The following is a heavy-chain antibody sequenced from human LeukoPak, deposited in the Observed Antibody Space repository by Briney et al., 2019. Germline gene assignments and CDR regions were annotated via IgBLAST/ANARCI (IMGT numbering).Heavy chain of an antibody. Sequence: GESLRLSCAASGFTFSSYEMNWVRQAPGKGLEWVSYISSSGSTIYYAVSVKGRFTISRDNAKNSLYLQMNSLRAEDTAVYYCARGGSYYYDSSGYYYLWGQGTLVTVSS. CDR2: ISSSGSTI. CDR3: ARGGSYYYDSSGYYYL. CDR1: GFTFSSYE. D-gene: IGHD3-22*01. V-gene: IGHV3-48*03. J-gene: IGHJ4*02.